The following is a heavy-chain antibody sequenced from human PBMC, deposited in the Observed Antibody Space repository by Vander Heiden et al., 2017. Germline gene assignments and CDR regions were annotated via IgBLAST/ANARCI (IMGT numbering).Heavy chain of an antibody. CDR2: INHSGST. CDR1: GRSFSGYY. D-gene: IGHD3-3*01. J-gene: IGHJ6*02. V-gene: IGHV4-34*01. Sequence: QVQLQQWGAGLLKPSETLSLTCAVYGRSFSGYYWSWIRQPPGKGLEWIGEINHSGSTNYNPSLKSRVTISVDTSKNQFSLKLSSVTAADTAVYYCARGAGDRFLEWFLLSYGMDVWGQGTTVTVSS. CDR3: ARGAGDRFLEWFLLSYGMDV.